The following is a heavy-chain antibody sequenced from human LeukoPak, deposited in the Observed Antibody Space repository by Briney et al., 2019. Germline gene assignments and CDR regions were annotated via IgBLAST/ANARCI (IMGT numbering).Heavy chain of an antibody. CDR3: AKDIAQGYTFGSIEQDY. CDR2: ISESGSGT. Sequence: GGSLRLSCAVSGLTFSRYAMSWVRQAPGKGLEWVSAISESGSGTHYADSVKGRFTISRDNSKDTLSLQMNGLRAEDTAVYYCAKDIAQGYTFGSIEQDYWGQGTLVTVSS. D-gene: IGHD5-18*01. CDR1: GLTFSRYA. V-gene: IGHV3-23*01. J-gene: IGHJ4*02.